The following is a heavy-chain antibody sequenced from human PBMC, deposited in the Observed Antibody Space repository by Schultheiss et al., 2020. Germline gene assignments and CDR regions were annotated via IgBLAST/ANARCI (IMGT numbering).Heavy chain of an antibody. Sequence: GGSLRLSCAASGFTFSSYAMSWVRQAPGKGLEWVSAISGSGGSTYYADSVKGRFTISRDNSKNTLYLQMNSLRAEDTAVYYCAKAVLDIVVVPAAIREAPFDPWGQGTLVTVSS. CDR2: ISGSGGST. CDR1: GFTFSSYA. D-gene: IGHD2-2*03. CDR3: AKAVLDIVVVPAAIREAPFDP. V-gene: IGHV3-23*01. J-gene: IGHJ5*02.